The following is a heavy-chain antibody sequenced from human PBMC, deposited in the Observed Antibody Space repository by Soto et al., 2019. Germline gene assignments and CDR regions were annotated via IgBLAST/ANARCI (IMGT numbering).Heavy chain of an antibody. D-gene: IGHD5-12*01. CDR2: VSGSAAGT. Sequence: EVQLLESGGGLVQPGGSLRLSCAASGFTFSNYAMTWVGQAPGKGLEWLSVVSGSAAGTLYADSVRGRFTISRDNSKNTMYLQMNRLRVEDTAVYYCAKSPANVEATTHFDYWGQGTLVTVSS. CDR3: AKSPANVEATTHFDY. J-gene: IGHJ4*02. CDR1: GFTFSNYA. V-gene: IGHV3-23*01.